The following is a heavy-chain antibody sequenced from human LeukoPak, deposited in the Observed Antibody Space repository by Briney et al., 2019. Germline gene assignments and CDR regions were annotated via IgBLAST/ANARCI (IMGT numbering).Heavy chain of an antibody. D-gene: IGHD7-27*01. CDR1: GYSFTSYW. V-gene: IGHV5-51*01. CDR3: ARLQGGLTGDRHEDV. CDR2: IYPGDSDT. J-gene: IGHJ6*04. Sequence: GESLKISCKGSGYSFTSYWIGWVRQMPGKGLEWMGIIYPGDSDTRYSPSFQGQVTISADKSISTAYLQWSSLKASDTAMYYCARLQGGLTGDRHEDVWGKGTTVTVSS.